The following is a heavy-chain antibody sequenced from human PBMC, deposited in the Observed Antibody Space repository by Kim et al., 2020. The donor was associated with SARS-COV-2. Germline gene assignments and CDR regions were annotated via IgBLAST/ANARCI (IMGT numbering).Heavy chain of an antibody. Sequence: GGSLRLSCAASGFTFSSYGMHWVRQAPGKGLEWVAVISYDGSYKYYGDSVKGRFTISRDNSKNTLYLQMNSLRTEDTAIYYCAKGQTWNDGGYFDYWGQGTLVTVSS. CDR1: GFTFSSYG. CDR3: AKGQTWNDGGYFDY. J-gene: IGHJ4*02. CDR2: ISYDGSYK. D-gene: IGHD1-1*01. V-gene: IGHV3-30*18.